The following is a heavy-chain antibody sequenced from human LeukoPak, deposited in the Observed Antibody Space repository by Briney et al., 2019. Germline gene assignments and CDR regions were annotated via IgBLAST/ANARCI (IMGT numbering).Heavy chain of an antibody. CDR1: GFTFSSYA. CDR2: ISYDGSNK. J-gene: IGHJ4*02. CDR3: ASPATTPGY. V-gene: IGHV3-30*01. D-gene: IGHD5-24*01. Sequence: PGGSLRLSCAASGFTFSSYAMHWVRQAPGKGLEWVAVISYDGSNKYYADSVKGRFTISRDNSKNTLYLQMNSLRAEDTAVCYCASPATTPGYWGQGTLVTVSS.